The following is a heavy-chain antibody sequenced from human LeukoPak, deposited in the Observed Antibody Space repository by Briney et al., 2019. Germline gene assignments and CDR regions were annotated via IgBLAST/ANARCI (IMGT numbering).Heavy chain of an antibody. J-gene: IGHJ4*02. Sequence: PSETLSLTCTVSSGSISSYYWSWIRQPPGKGLEWVGYIYYSGSTNYNPSLKSRVTISVDTSKSQFSLKLTSVTAADTAVYYCARVTGRYSSSWYVDYSGRGTLVTVSS. V-gene: IGHV4-59*01. CDR1: SGSISSYY. CDR2: IYYSGST. D-gene: IGHD6-13*01. CDR3: ARVTGRYSSSWYVDY.